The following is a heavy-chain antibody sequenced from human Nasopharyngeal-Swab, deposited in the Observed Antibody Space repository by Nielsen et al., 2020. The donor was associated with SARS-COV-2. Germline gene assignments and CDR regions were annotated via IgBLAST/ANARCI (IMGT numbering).Heavy chain of an antibody. CDR1: GFTFSSYG. D-gene: IGHD3-22*01. V-gene: IGHV3-33*01. J-gene: IGHJ3*02. CDR3: ARDSPGTDSSGYDDAFDI. Sequence: GGSLRLSCAASGFTFSSYGMHWVRQAPGKGLEWVAVIWYDGSNKYYADSVKGRFTTSRDNSKNTLYLQMNSLRAEDTAVYYCARDSPGTDSSGYDDAFDIWGQGTMVTVSS. CDR2: IWYDGSNK.